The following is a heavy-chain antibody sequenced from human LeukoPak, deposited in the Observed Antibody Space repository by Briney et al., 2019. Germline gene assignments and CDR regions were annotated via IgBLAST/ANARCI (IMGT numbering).Heavy chain of an antibody. D-gene: IGHD3-10*01. V-gene: IGHV4-34*01. CDR2: INHSGST. Sequence: SETLSLTCTVSGGSISSYYWSWIRQPPGKGLECIGEINHSGSTNYNPSLKSRVTISVDTSKNQFSLKLSSVTAADTAVYYCARGPASIRNYYGSGSYYNGPPWVTYYGMDVWGQGTTVTVSS. J-gene: IGHJ6*02. CDR1: GGSISSYY. CDR3: ARGPASIRNYYGSGSYYNGPPWVTYYGMDV.